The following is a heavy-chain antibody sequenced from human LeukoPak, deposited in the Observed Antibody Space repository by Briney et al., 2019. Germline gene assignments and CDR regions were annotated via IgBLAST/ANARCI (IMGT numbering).Heavy chain of an antibody. Sequence: GSSVKVSCKASGGTFSSYAISWVRQAPGQGLEWMGGIIPIFGTANYAQKFQGRVTMTRNTSISTAYMELSSLRSEDTAVYYCARGRPAARPPHWFDPWGQGTLVTVSS. V-gene: IGHV1-69*05. CDR3: ARGRPAARPPHWFDP. J-gene: IGHJ5*02. CDR2: IIPIFGTA. D-gene: IGHD6-6*01. CDR1: GGTFSSYA.